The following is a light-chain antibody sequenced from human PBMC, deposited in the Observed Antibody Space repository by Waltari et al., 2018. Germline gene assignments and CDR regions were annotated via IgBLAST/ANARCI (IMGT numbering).Light chain of an antibody. CDR3: MQATESPLT. Sequence: DVVMTQTPLSSPVTLGQPASISCRSSQSLLHVDGNTYLNWFQQRPGQPPRLLIYKISNRFSGVPDRFSGGGAATYITLKISRVEAGDVGVYYCMQATESPLTFGGGTKVEIK. CDR1: QSLLHVDGNTY. J-gene: IGKJ4*01. CDR2: KIS. V-gene: IGKV2-24*01.